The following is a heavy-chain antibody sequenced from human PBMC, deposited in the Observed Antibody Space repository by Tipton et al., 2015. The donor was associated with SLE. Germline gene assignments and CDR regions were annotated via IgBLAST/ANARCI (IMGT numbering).Heavy chain of an antibody. CDR2: INHSGST. V-gene: IGHV4-34*01. D-gene: IGHD3-10*01. CDR1: GGSFSGYY. J-gene: IGHJ4*02. Sequence: TLSLTCAVYGGSFSGYYWSWIRQPPGKGLEWIGEINHSGSTKNNPSLKSRVTISVDMSKKQFSLKLSSVTAADTAVYYCAGGVRQGYFDYWGQGTLVTVSS. CDR3: AGGVRQGYFDY.